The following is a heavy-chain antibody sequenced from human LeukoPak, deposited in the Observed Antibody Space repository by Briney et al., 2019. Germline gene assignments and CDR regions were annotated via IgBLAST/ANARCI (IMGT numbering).Heavy chain of an antibody. CDR1: GYTFTTYG. CDR3: ARQPIYSSVRKYFDS. D-gene: IGHD6-19*01. V-gene: IGHV5-51*01. CDR2: IYPGDSDT. J-gene: IGHJ4*02. Sequence: GESLQISCTGSGYTFTTYGIGWVRQMPGKGLEWMGIIYPGDSDTRYSPSFQGQVTISADKSISTAYLQWSSLKASDTAIYYCARQPIYSSVRKYFDSWGQGTLVTVSS.